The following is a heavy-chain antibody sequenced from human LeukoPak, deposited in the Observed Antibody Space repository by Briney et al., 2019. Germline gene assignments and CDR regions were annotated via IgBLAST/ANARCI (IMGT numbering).Heavy chain of an antibody. J-gene: IGHJ4*02. Sequence: SVKVSCKASGGTFSSYAISWVRQAPGQGLEWMGGIIPIFGTANYAQKFQGRVTITADESTSTAYMELSSLRSEDTAVYYCASGYDSSGYYWSAPLGYWGQGTLVTVSS. V-gene: IGHV1-69*13. D-gene: IGHD3-22*01. CDR3: ASGYDSSGYYWSAPLGY. CDR1: GGTFSSYA. CDR2: IIPIFGTA.